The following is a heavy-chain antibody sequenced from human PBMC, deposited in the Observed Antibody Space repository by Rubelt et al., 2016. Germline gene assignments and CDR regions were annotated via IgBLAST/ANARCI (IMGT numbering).Heavy chain of an antibody. V-gene: IGHV4-34*01. CDR1: GGSFSGYY. CDR3: ARETSYSSGWYADY. CDR2: IYYSGST. D-gene: IGHD6-19*01. Sequence: QVQLQQWGAGLLKPSETLSLTCAVYGGSFSGYYWSWIRQPPGKGLEWIGSIYYSGSTYYNPSLKRRVTISVDTSKNQFSPKLSSVTAADTAVYYCARETSYSSGWYADYWGQGTLVTVSS. J-gene: IGHJ4*02.